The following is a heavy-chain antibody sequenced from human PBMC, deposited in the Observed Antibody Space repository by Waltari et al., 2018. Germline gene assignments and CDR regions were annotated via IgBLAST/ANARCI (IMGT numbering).Heavy chain of an antibody. V-gene: IGHV3-7*03. CDR1: GFSFSSYW. Sequence: EVQLVESGGGLVQPGGSLRLSCAASGFSFSSYWMTWFRQAPGTGRGGGATIKPDGSGKFYVDAVKDRFSISRDNAKNSLYLQMNSLRAEDTAIFYCARMGAGRAPDYWGQGTLVTVSS. CDR2: IKPDGSGK. D-gene: IGHD3-16*01. CDR3: ARMGAGRAPDY. J-gene: IGHJ4*02.